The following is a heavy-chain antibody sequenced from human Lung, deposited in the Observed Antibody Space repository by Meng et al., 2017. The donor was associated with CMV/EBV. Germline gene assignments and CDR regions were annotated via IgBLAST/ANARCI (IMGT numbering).Heavy chain of an antibody. CDR1: GGSISSRNW. J-gene: IGHJ4*02. V-gene: IGHV4-4*02. CDR3: ASFPPPGKQWLVTDY. Sequence: QVTLPGSGPGLVKPSGTLSLTCAVSGGSISSRNWWSWVRQPPGKGLEWIGEIYHSGSTNYNPSLKSRVTISVDKSKNQFSLKLSSVTAADTAVYYCASFPPPGKQWLVTDYWGQGTLVTVSS. D-gene: IGHD6-19*01. CDR2: IYHSGST.